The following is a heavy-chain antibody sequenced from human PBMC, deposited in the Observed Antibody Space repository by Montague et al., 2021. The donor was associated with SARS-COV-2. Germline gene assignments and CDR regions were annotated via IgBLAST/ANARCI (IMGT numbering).Heavy chain of an antibody. V-gene: IGHV4-59*01. CDR1: GGSISSYY. CDR2: IYYSGSS. Sequence: SETLSLTCTVSGGSISSYYWSWIRQPPGKGLEWIGYIYYSGSSNYNPSFKSRVTISIDTSKNQFSLNLNSMTAADGAVYYCASPGGYCSGGSCYYVYWGQGTLVTVSS. D-gene: IGHD2-15*01. CDR3: ASPGGYCSGGSCYYVY. J-gene: IGHJ4*02.